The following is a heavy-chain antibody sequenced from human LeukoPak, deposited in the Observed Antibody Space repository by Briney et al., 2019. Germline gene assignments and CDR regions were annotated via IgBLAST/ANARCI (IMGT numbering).Heavy chain of an antibody. Sequence: GGSLRLSCAASGFTFSSYWVHWVRQAPGKGLVWVSRINSDGSSTSYADSVKGRFTISRDNAKNTLYLQMNSLRAEDTAVYYCARERIDILTGYYPHNWFDPWGQGTLVTVSS. D-gene: IGHD3-9*01. CDR3: ARERIDILTGYYPHNWFDP. V-gene: IGHV3-74*01. J-gene: IGHJ5*02. CDR1: GFTFSSYW. CDR2: INSDGSST.